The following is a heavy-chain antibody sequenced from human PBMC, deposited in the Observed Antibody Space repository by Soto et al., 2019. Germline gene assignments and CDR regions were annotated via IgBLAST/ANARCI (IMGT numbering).Heavy chain of an antibody. D-gene: IGHD6-19*01. V-gene: IGHV3-13*01. CDR3: ARGKYSSGWSYDAFDI. CDR1: GFTFSSYD. J-gene: IGHJ3*02. Sequence: VGSLRLSCAASGFTFSSYDMHWVRQATGKGLEWVSAIGTAGDTYYPGSVKGRFTISRENAKNSLYLQMNSLRAGDTAVYYCARGKYSSGWSYDAFDIWGQGTMVTVSS. CDR2: IGTAGDT.